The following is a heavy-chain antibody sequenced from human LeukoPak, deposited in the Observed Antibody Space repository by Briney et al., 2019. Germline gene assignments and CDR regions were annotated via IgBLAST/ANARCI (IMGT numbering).Heavy chain of an antibody. Sequence: PGGSLRLSCAASGFTFSDYYMSWIRQAPGKGLEWVSAISGSGGSTYYADSVKGRFTISRDNSKNTLYLQMNSLRAEDTAVYYCARAHCSSTSCYGVYYYYGMDVWGQGTTVTVSS. D-gene: IGHD2-2*01. CDR1: GFTFSDYY. V-gene: IGHV3-23*01. CDR2: ISGSGGST. J-gene: IGHJ6*02. CDR3: ARAHCSSTSCYGVYYYYGMDV.